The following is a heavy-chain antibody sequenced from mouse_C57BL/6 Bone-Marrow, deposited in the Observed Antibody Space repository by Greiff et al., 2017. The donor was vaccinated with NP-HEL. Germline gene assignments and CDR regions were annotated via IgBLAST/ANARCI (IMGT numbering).Heavy chain of an antibody. V-gene: IGHV3-6*01. D-gene: IGHD1-1*01. CDR2: ISYDGSN. CDR3: ARESYGSSYRGNYFDY. CDR1: GYSITSGYY. Sequence: EVKLMESGPGLVKPSQSLSLTCSVTGYSITSGYYWNWIRQFPGNKLEWMGYISYDGSNNYNPSLKNRISITRDTSKNQFFLKLNSVTTEDTATYYCARESYGSSYRGNYFDYWGQGTTLTVSS. J-gene: IGHJ2*01.